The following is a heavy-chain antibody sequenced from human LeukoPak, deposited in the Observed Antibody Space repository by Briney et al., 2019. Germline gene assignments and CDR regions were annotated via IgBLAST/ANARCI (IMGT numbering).Heavy chain of an antibody. Sequence: TSETLSLTCTVSGGSISGYYWTWVRQPPGKGLEWIGYISYSESTNYNPSLKSRVTISVDTSKNQFSLKLSSVTAADTAFYYCARQRSLIGNSYYYGMDVWGQGTTVTVSS. V-gene: IGHV4-59*08. J-gene: IGHJ6*02. D-gene: IGHD2-8*01. CDR2: ISYSEST. CDR3: ARQRSLIGNSYYYGMDV. CDR1: GGSISGYY.